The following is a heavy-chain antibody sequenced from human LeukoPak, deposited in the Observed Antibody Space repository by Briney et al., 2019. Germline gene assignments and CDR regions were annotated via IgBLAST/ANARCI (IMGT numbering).Heavy chain of an antibody. CDR3: ARQHPSGIAVADY. CDR1: GFTFSSYA. V-gene: IGHV3-30-3*01. CDR2: ISYDGSNK. Sequence: PGGSLRLSCAASGFTFSSYAMHWVRQAPGKGLEWVAVISYDGSNKYYADSVKGRFTISRDNSKNTLYLQMNSLRAEDTAVYYCARQHPSGIAVADYWGQGTLVTVSS. J-gene: IGHJ4*02. D-gene: IGHD6-19*01.